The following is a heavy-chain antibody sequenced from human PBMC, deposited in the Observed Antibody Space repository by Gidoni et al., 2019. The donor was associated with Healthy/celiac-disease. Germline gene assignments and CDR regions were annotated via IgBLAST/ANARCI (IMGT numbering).Heavy chain of an antibody. J-gene: IGHJ3*02. D-gene: IGHD3-10*01. CDR1: GFAFNDYA. CDR2: ISWNSGSI. V-gene: IGHV3-9*01. Sequence: EVQTVASGGGLVQPGRSLRITCPASGFAFNDYAMHWVRQAPGKGLGWVSGISWNSGSIGYADSVKGRVTISRDNAKNSLYLQMNSLRAEDTALYYCAKDGRYYDAFDIWGQGTMVTVSS. CDR3: AKDGRYYDAFDI.